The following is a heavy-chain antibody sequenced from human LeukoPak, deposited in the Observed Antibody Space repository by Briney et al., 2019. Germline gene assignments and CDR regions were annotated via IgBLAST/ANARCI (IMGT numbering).Heavy chain of an antibody. CDR2: ISAYNGNT. Sequence: ASVKVSCKASGHTFTSYGISWVRQAPGQGLEWMGWISAYNGNTNYAQKLQGRVTMTTDTSTSTAYMELRSLRSDDTAVYYCASTSSIVGATGWFDPWGQGTLVTVSS. CDR1: GHTFTSYG. CDR3: ASTSSIVGATGWFDP. V-gene: IGHV1-18*01. D-gene: IGHD1-26*01. J-gene: IGHJ5*02.